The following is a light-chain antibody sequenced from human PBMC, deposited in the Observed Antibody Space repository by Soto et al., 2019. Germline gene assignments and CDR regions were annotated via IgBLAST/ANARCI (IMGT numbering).Light chain of an antibody. CDR1: QSISKW. J-gene: IGKJ1*01. CDR3: QQYNSFLWT. Sequence: DIQMTQYPSTLSASVGDRVTITCRASQSISKWLAWSQQKPGKAPKLLIYDASTLESGVPSRFSGSASGTEFTLTISSLQPDDFATYYCQQYNSFLWTFGQGTKVDIK. V-gene: IGKV1-5*01. CDR2: DAS.